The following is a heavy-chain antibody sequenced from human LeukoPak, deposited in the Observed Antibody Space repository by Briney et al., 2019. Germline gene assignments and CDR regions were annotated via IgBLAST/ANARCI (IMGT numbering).Heavy chain of an antibody. CDR1: GFTFSSYA. J-gene: IGHJ4*02. Sequence: GGSLRLSCAASGFTFSSYAMSWVRQAPGKGLEWVSAISGSGGSTYYADSVKGRFTISRDNSKNTLYLQMNSLRAEDTAVYYCAKSYYYDSSGYLFRYWGQGTLVTVSS. D-gene: IGHD3-22*01. CDR3: AKSYYYDSSGYLFRY. V-gene: IGHV3-23*01. CDR2: ISGSGGST.